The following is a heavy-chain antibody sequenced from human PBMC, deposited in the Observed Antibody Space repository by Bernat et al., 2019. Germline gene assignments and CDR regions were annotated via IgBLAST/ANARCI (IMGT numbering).Heavy chain of an antibody. V-gene: IGHV3-73*01. D-gene: IGHD1-26*01. CDR2: IRSKANSYAT. CDR3: TRHGTSTYYYYGMDV. Sequence: EVQLVESGGGLVQPGGSLKLSCAASGFTFSGSAMHWVRQASGKGLEWVGRIRSKANSYATAYAASVKGRFTISRDDSKNTAYLQMNSLKTEDTAVYYRTRHGTSTYYYYGMDVWGQGTTVTVSS. J-gene: IGHJ6*02. CDR1: GFTFSGSA.